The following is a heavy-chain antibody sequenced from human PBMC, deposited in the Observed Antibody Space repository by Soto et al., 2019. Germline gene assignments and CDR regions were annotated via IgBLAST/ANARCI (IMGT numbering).Heavy chain of an antibody. Sequence: EVQLAESGGDLVQPGGSLRLSCVGSGFTFSYYAMNWVRQAPGKGLERVAFISHTDRLTHYPDSVKGRFTISRDNAKNSLYLQMTSLRVEDTAVYYCARDTGRASADLWGQGTLVSVSS. CDR2: ISHTDRLT. D-gene: IGHD6-13*01. CDR3: ARDTGRASADL. J-gene: IGHJ5*02. CDR1: GFTFSYYA. V-gene: IGHV3-48*03.